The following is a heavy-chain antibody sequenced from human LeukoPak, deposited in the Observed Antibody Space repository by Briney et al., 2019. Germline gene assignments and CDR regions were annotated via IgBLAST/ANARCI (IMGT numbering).Heavy chain of an antibody. CDR3: ARGTSIRGDDYHGMDV. D-gene: IGHD3-10*01. CDR1: GGTFSSYT. V-gene: IGHV1-69*08. CDR2: IIPILNTT. J-gene: IGHJ6*02. Sequence: GASVKVSCKASGGTFSSYTFNWARQAPGQGPEWMGRIIPILNTTNYAQKLQDRVTIIADRSTSTTYMELRGLRSEDTAVYYCARGTSIRGDDYHGMDVWGQGTTITVSS.